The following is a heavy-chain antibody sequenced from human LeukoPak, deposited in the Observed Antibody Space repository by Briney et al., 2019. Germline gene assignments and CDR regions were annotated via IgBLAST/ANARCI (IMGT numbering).Heavy chain of an antibody. CDR1: GGSFSGYY. D-gene: IGHD5-24*01. Sequence: SETLSLTCAVYGGSFSGYYWSWIRQPPGKGLEWIGEINHSGSTNYNPSLKSRVTISVDTSKNRFSLKLSSVTAAGTAVYYCAGGRDGMFDYWGQGTLVTVSS. J-gene: IGHJ4*02. CDR2: INHSGST. CDR3: AGGRDGMFDY. V-gene: IGHV4-34*01.